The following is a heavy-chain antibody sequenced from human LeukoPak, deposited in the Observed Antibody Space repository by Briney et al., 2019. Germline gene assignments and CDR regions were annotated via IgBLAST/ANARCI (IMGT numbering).Heavy chain of an antibody. J-gene: IGHJ6*04. CDR3: TAAGTGYYGMDV. CDR1: GYTLTELS. CDR2: FDPEDGET. V-gene: IGHV1-24*01. D-gene: IGHD6-13*01. Sequence: ASVKVSCKVSGYTLTELSMHWVRQAPGKGLEWMGGFDPEDGETIYAQKFQDRVTMTEDTSTDTAYMELSSLRSEDTAVYYCTAAGTGYYGMDVWGKGTTVTVSS.